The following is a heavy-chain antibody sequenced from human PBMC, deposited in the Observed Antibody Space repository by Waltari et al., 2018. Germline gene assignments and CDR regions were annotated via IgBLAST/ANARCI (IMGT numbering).Heavy chain of an antibody. CDR2: IYTSGST. CDR3: ARESRDYDFWSGYSVLNWFDP. J-gene: IGHJ5*02. Sequence: QVQLQESGPGLVKPSQPLSLTCPVSGGSISSGSYYWSWIRQPAGKGLGWMGRIYTSGSTNYNPSLKSRVTISVDTSKNQFSLKLSSVTAADTAVYYCARESRDYDFWSGYSVLNWFDPWGQGTLVTVSS. CDR1: GGSISSGSYY. V-gene: IGHV4-61*02. D-gene: IGHD3-3*01.